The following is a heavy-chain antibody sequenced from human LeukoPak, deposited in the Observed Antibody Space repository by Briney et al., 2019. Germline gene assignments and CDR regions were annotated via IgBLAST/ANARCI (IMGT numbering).Heavy chain of an antibody. V-gene: IGHV4-59*08. Sequence: SETLSLTCTVSAGSMSGHYWSWIRQPPGKGLEWVGYIYYSGSTIYNPSLKSRVTISVDTSKKQFSLKLSSVTAADTAVYCCARHSFSSSWYGTFDTWGQGSLVTVSS. CDR3: ARHSFSSSWYGTFDT. CDR2: IYYSGST. J-gene: IGHJ5*02. D-gene: IGHD6-13*01. CDR1: AGSMSGHY.